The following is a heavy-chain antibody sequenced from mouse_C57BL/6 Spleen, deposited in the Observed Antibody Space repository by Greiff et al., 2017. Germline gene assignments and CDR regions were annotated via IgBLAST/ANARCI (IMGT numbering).Heavy chain of an antibody. Sequence: VQLKQPGAELVRPGTSVKLSCKASGYTFTSYWMHWVKQRPGQGLEWIGVIDPSDSYTNYNQKFKGKATLTVDTSSSTAYMQLSSLTSEDSAVYYCPRPAQAFWFAYWGQGTLVTVSA. CDR2: IDPSDSYT. D-gene: IGHD3-2*02. V-gene: IGHV1-59*01. CDR1: GYTFTSYW. CDR3: PRPAQAFWFAY. J-gene: IGHJ3*01.